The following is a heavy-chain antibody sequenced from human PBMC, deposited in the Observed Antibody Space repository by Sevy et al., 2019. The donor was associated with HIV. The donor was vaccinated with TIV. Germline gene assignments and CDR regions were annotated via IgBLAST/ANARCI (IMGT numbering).Heavy chain of an antibody. D-gene: IGHD3-9*01. CDR2: ISGTT. V-gene: IGHV4-61*01. Sequence: SETLSLTCSVSGASVRSDSYYWTWIRQTPGRGLEWIGHISGTTSYNPPLKSRLTISRDTSKKQFSLTLSSVTAADTAVYYCASAKKLADTYHDSTVYYSFAYWGPGTLVTVSS. J-gene: IGHJ4*02. CDR1: GASVRSDSYY. CDR3: ASAKKLADTYHDSTVYYSFAY.